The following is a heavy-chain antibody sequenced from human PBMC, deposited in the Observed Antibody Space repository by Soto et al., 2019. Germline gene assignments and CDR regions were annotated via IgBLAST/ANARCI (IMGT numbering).Heavy chain of an antibody. J-gene: IGHJ3*02. Sequence: QITLKESGPTLVKPTQTLTLTCTFSGFSLSTSGVGVDWIRQPPGKALEWLALIYWDDDQRSSPSLKSRLTLTKDTSKNPVLLTMTTMDPVDTATYYFAHTRGGLDAFDIWGQGTMVTVSS. V-gene: IGHV2-5*02. D-gene: IGHD2-15*01. CDR2: IYWDDDQ. CDR1: GFSLSTSGVG. CDR3: AHTRGGLDAFDI.